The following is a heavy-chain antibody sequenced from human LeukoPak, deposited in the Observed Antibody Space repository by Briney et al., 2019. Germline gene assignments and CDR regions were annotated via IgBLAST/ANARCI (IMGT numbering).Heavy chain of an antibody. CDR1: GFTVSSNY. D-gene: IGHD5-18*01. J-gene: IGHJ5*02. CDR2: ISSSSSYT. CDR3: ARKESFGYSYGGENWFDP. Sequence: PGGSLRLSCAASGFTVSSNYMSWIRQAPGKGLEWVSYISSSSSYTNYADSVKGRFTISRDNAKNSLYLQMNSLRAEDTAVYYCARKESFGYSYGGENWFDPWGQGTLVTVSS. V-gene: IGHV3-11*06.